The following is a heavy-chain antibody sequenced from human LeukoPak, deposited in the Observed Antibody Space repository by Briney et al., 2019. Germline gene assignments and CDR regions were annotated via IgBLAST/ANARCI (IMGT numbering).Heavy chain of an antibody. CDR3: AREGGPYRPLDY. Sequence: SETLSLTCAVYGESFSDYFWSWIRQPPGKGLEWIGEIKHSGTTKHNPSLKSRVTISVDTSKNQFSLKLTSVTAADTAVYYCAREGGPYRPLDYSGQGTLVTVAS. V-gene: IGHV4-34*01. CDR2: IKHSGTT. J-gene: IGHJ4*02. CDR1: GESFSDYF.